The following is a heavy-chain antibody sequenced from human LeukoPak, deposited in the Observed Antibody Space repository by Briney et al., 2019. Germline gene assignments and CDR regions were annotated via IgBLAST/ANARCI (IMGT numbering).Heavy chain of an antibody. CDR1: GFTFSNYW. Sequence: GGSLRLSCVASGFTFSNYWMSWVRQAPGKGLECVANIKEVGSEKYYVDSVKGRFTISRDNAKNSLYLQMNSLRAEDTAVYYCARQGDDYWGQGTLVTVSS. D-gene: IGHD3-16*01. CDR2: IKEVGSEK. J-gene: IGHJ4*01. V-gene: IGHV3-7*01. CDR3: ARQGDDY.